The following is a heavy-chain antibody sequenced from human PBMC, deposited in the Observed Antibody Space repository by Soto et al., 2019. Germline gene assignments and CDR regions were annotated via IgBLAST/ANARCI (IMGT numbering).Heavy chain of an antibody. J-gene: IGHJ6*02. Sequence: EVQLLESGGGLVQPGGSLRLSCAASGFTFSSYAMSWVRQAPGNGLEWVSAISGSGGSTYYADSVKGRFTISRDNSKNTLYLQMNSLRAEDTAVYYCASGVVAATGYYYGMDVWGQGTTVTVSS. CDR1: GFTFSSYA. V-gene: IGHV3-23*01. CDR2: ISGSGGST. CDR3: ASGVVAATGYYYGMDV. D-gene: IGHD2-15*01.